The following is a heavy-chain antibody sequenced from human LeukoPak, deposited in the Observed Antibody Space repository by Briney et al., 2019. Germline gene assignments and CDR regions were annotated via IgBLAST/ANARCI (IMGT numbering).Heavy chain of an antibody. J-gene: IGHJ4*02. CDR3: AKDMSVAGTFQFDY. V-gene: IGHV3-9*01. Sequence: GGSLRLSCAASGFTFYDYAMHWVRQAPGKGLEWVSGISWNSGGIGYADSVKGRFTISRDNAKNSLYLQMNSLRAEDTALYYCAKDMSVAGTFQFDYWGQGTLVTVSS. CDR2: ISWNSGGI. D-gene: IGHD6-19*01. CDR1: GFTFYDYA.